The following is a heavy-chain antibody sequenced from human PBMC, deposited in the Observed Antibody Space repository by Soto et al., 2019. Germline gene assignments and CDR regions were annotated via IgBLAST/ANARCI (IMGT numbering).Heavy chain of an antibody. CDR3: ARGRRGPRSGYYFDY. Sequence: GASVKVSCKASGGTFSSYAISWVRQAPGQGLEWMGGIIPIFGTANYAQKFQGRVTITADKSTSTAYMELSSLRSEDTAVYYCARGRRGPRSGYYFDYWGQGTLVTVSS. CDR2: IIPIFGTA. J-gene: IGHJ4*02. D-gene: IGHD3-3*01. V-gene: IGHV1-69*06. CDR1: GGTFSSYA.